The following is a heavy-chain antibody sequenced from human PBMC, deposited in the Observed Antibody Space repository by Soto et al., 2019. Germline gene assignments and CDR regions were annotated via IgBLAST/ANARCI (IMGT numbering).Heavy chain of an antibody. CDR2: ISGSGGST. CDR3: AKVVAYCSSTSCPGDAFDI. J-gene: IGHJ3*02. V-gene: IGHV3-23*01. Sequence: PGGSLGLSCAASGFTFGSYAMSWGRQGPGKGLEWVSAISGSGGSTYYADSVKGRFTISRDNSKNTLYLQMNSLRAEDTAVYYCAKVVAYCSSTSCPGDAFDIWGQGTMVTVSS. CDR1: GFTFGSYA. D-gene: IGHD2-2*01.